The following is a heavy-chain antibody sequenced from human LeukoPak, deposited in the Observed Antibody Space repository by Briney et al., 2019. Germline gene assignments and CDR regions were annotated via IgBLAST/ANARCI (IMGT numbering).Heavy chain of an antibody. V-gene: IGHV3-21*01. Sequence: PGGALRLSCAASGFTFRSYTMSSVREAPGKGLEWVSTIDGSDSGTYYADSVKGRFTISRDNAKNSLYLQMNSLRAEDTAVYYCARDRSVWIFWGQGTLVTVSS. J-gene: IGHJ4*02. CDR1: GFTFRSYT. CDR3: ARDRSVWIF. D-gene: IGHD3-3*01. CDR2: IDGSDSGT.